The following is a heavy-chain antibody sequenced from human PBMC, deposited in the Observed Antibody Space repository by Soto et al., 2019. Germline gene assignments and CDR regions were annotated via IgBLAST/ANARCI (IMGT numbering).Heavy chain of an antibody. J-gene: IGHJ4*02. D-gene: IGHD6-25*01. CDR1: GYTFTRYA. CDR2: INAGNGDT. CDR3: ARGITTAGDY. Sequence: QVQLVQSGAEVKKPGASVKVSCKASGYTFTRYAITWLRQAPGQRLEWMGWINAGNGDTKSSQKFQDRLTITKDTSATTAYMELSSLRSEDTALYYWARGITTAGDYWGQGTLVTVSS. V-gene: IGHV1-3*01.